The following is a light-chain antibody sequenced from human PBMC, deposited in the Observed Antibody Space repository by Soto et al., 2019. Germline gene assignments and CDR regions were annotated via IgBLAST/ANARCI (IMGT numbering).Light chain of an antibody. Sequence: QSVLTQPASVSGSPGQSITISCTGTSSDIGSYNYVAWYQQFPGKTPKLIIYEVRNRPSGVSFRFSGSKSGNTASLTISGLQAEDEADYYCATWDDSLSVLFGGGTQLTVL. J-gene: IGLJ3*02. CDR1: SSDIGSYNY. V-gene: IGLV2-14*01. CDR3: ATWDDSLSVL. CDR2: EVR.